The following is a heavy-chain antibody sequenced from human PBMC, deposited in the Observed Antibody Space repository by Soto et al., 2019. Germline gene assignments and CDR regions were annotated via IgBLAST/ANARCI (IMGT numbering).Heavy chain of an antibody. D-gene: IGHD3-10*01. CDR2: IIPIFGTA. CDR1: GRTFSSYA. V-gene: IGHV1-69*06. Sequence: GASVKVCCKASGRTFSSYATSWVRQAPGQGLEWMGGIIPIFGTANYAQKFQGRVTITADKSTSTAYMELSSLRSEDTAVYYCARENKMVRGVIIRSLSGYYFYGMDVWGQGTTVTVSS. CDR3: ARENKMVRGVIIRSLSGYYFYGMDV. J-gene: IGHJ6*02.